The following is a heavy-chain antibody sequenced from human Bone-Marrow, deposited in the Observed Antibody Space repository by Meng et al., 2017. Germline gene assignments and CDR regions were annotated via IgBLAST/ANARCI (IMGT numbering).Heavy chain of an antibody. CDR3: VRDVSGVNDAFDL. CDR2: ISGGRSYI. D-gene: IGHD3-10*01. CDR1: GFTFSTYN. Sequence: GESLKISCAASGFTFSTYNMNWVRQAPGKGLEWVSSISGGRSYIYYADSMRGRFTISRDNAKNSLYLQMNSLRAEDTAVYYCVRDVSGVNDAFDLWALGPL. J-gene: IGHJ3*01. V-gene: IGHV3-21*01.